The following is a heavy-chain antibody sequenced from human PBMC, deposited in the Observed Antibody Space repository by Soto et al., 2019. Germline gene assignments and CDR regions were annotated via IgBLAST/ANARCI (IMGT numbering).Heavy chain of an antibody. CDR3: ARPDSGSYCGGDCYLYSWFDP. CDR1: GYTFTSYY. J-gene: IGHJ5*02. Sequence: GASVKVSCKASGYTFTSYYMHWVRQAPGQGLEWMGIINPSGGSTSYAQKFQGRVTMTRDTSTSTVYMELNSLRAEDTAVYYCARPDSGSYCGGDCYLYSWFDPWGQGTTVTVSS. V-gene: IGHV1-46*03. CDR2: INPSGGST. D-gene: IGHD2-21*02.